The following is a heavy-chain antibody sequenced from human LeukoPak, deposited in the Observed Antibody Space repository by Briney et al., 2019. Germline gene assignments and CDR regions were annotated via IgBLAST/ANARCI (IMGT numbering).Heavy chain of an antibody. CDR1: GYTFTKYG. J-gene: IGHJ6*02. D-gene: IGHD6-19*01. CDR2: INAYNGNT. CDR3: ASTEYSSGRYSNLYYYYGMDV. Sequence: AAVKVSFKTSGYTFTKYGISWVRPAPGQGLDWMGWINAYNGNTNYPQKLQGRVTMTTDTSTSTAYMELRSLRPDDTAVYYCASTEYSSGRYSNLYYYYGMDVWGQGTTVTVSS. V-gene: IGHV1-18*01.